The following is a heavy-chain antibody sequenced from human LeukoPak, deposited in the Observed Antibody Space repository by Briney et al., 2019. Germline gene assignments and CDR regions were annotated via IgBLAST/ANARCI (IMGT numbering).Heavy chain of an antibody. CDR1: GGSVSNYY. Sequence: SETLSLTCTVSGGSVSNYYWSWIRQPPGKGLEWIGYIFYSGSTNQNPSLKSRVTISLDTSKNQISLKLKSVTAADTAVYFCARGGYYDFWTGYDWGQGTLVTVSS. CDR3: ARGGYYDFWTGYD. J-gene: IGHJ4*02. D-gene: IGHD3-3*01. CDR2: IFYSGST. V-gene: IGHV4-59*08.